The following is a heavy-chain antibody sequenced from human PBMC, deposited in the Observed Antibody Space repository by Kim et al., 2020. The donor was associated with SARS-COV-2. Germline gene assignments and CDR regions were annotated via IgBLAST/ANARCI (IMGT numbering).Heavy chain of an antibody. Sequence: GGPLRLSCTASGFTFGDYAMSWFRQAPGKGLEWVGFIRSKAYGGTTEYAASVKGRFTISRDDSKSIAYLQMNSLKTEDTAVYYCWVEYSSSSRAFDIWGQGTMVTVSS. CDR1: GFTFGDYA. CDR2: IRSKAYGGTT. J-gene: IGHJ3*02. V-gene: IGHV3-49*03. CDR3: WVEYSSSSRAFDI. D-gene: IGHD6-6*01.